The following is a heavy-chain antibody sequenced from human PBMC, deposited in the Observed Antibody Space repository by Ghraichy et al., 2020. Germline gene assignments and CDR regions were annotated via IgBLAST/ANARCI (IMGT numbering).Heavy chain of an antibody. V-gene: IGHV4-39*01. CDR1: GGSISSSSYY. CDR3: ASPARYSGYLERIDY. J-gene: IGHJ4*02. CDR2: IYYSGST. Sequence: SETLSLTCTVSGGSISSSSYYWGWIRQPPGKGLEWIGSIYYSGSTYYNPSLKSRVTISVDTSKNQFSLKLSSVTAADTAVYYCASPARYSGYLERIDYWGQGTLVTVSS. D-gene: IGHD5-12*01.